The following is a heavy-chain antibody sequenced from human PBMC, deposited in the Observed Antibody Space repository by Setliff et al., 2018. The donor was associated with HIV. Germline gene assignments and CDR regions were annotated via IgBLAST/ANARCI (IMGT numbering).Heavy chain of an antibody. CDR2: INHDRTT. V-gene: IGHV4-34*01. Sequence: KSSETLSLTCAVYGGSFSGYYWSWIRQPPGKGLEWIGEINHDRTTNYNPSLKSRVTISADTSKNQFSLTLNSVTAADTAVYYCARGSRQLTIFGVVFKTNYYFMDVWGKGTAVTVSS. D-gene: IGHD3-3*01. CDR3: ARGSRQLTIFGVVFKTNYYFMDV. CDR1: GGSFSGYY. J-gene: IGHJ6*03.